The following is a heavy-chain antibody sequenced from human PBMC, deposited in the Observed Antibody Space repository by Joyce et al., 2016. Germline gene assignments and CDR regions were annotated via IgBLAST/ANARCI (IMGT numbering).Heavy chain of an antibody. V-gene: IGHV3-21*02. CDR2: ISGDRRFI. CDR3: ARGGLVYDYSMDV. Sequence: EVQLVESGGGLVKPGGSLKISCAASGFMFSTSSMSWFRQAQGKGLEGVSAISGDRRFIFHADSVRGRFTVSRDNAENSLYLQMKSLRVEDTAVYFCARGGLVYDYSMDVWGQGTTVIVSS. D-gene: IGHD2-21*01. CDR1: GFMFSTSS. J-gene: IGHJ6*02.